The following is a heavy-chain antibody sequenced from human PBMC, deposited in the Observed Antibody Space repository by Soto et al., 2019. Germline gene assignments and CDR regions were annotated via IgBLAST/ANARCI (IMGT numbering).Heavy chain of an antibody. D-gene: IGHD3-22*01. Sequence: GASVKVSCKASGYTFTSYDINWVRQATGQGLEWMGWMNPNSGNTGYAQKFQGGVTMTRNTSISTAYMELSSLRSEDTAVYYCARGSRSSLDSSGYQDYYGMDVWGQGTTVTVSS. CDR3: ARGSRSSLDSSGYQDYYGMDV. V-gene: IGHV1-8*01. J-gene: IGHJ6*02. CDR1: GYTFTSYD. CDR2: MNPNSGNT.